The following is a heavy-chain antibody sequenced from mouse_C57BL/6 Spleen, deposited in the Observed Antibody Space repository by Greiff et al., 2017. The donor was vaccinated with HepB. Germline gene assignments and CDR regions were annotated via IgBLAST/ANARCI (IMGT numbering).Heavy chain of an antibody. V-gene: IGHV1-26*01. CDR2: INPNNGGT. J-gene: IGHJ2*01. CDR3: AREGGSSYGY. Sequence: VKQSHGKSLEWIGDINPNNGGTSYNQKFKGKATLTVDKSSSTAYMELRSLTSEDSAVYYCAREGGSSYGYWGQGTTLTVSS. D-gene: IGHD1-1*01.